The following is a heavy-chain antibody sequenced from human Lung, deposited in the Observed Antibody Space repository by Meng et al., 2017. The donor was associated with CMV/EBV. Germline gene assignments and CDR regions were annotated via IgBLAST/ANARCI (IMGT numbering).Heavy chain of an antibody. Sequence: GESLKISCTASGFYFSDYGMYWVRQAPGKGLEWVTFIHYDESDKYYTDSVKGRFTISRDNSKKTLYLQMNSLRAEDTAVYYCARSYNGKYYPPYYYYYYGMDVWGQGXTVTVSS. J-gene: IGHJ6*02. CDR3: ARSYNGKYYPPYYYYYYGMDV. CDR1: GFYFSDYG. V-gene: IGHV3-30*02. CDR2: IHYDESDK. D-gene: IGHD1-26*01.